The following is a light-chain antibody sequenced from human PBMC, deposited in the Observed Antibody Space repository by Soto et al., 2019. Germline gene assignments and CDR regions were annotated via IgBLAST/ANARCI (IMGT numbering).Light chain of an antibody. CDR2: EVS. V-gene: IGLV2-14*01. CDR1: SSDVGGYNY. J-gene: IGLJ3*02. Sequence: QSALTQPASVSGSPGQSITISCTGTSSDVGGYNYVSWYQQHPGKAPKLMIYEVSYRPSGVSDRFSGSRSGNTASLTISGLQAEDESDYYCSSYTSSTTWVFGGGTKLTVL. CDR3: SSYTSSTTWV.